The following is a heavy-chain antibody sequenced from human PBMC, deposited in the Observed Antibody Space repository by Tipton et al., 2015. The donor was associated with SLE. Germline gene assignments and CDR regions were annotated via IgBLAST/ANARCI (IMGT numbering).Heavy chain of an antibody. CDR1: GFLFDDYA. Sequence: SLRLSCAASGFLFDDYAMHWVRQVPGKGLEWVSGISSNSGSIGYADSVKGRFTISRDNAKNSLYLQMHGLRVEDTALYYCARGARGVVPPVAGGYYYYIDVWGKGTTVTVSS. D-gene: IGHD2-15*01. J-gene: IGHJ6*03. V-gene: IGHV3-9*01. CDR3: ARGARGVVPPVAGGYYYYIDV. CDR2: ISSNSGSI.